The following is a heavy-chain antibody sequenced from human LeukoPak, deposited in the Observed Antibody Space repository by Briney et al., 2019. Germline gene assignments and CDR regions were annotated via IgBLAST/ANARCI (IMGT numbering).Heavy chain of an antibody. J-gene: IGHJ6*02. D-gene: IGHD2-2*01. CDR2: MNPNSGNT. CDR3: AVGYYYYHEMDV. V-gene: IGHV1-8*01. Sequence: ASVKVSCKPSGYTFTSYDINWVRQATGQGLEWMGWMNPNSGNTGYAQKFQGRVTMTRDTSINTAYMELSSLRSEDTAVCYCAVGYYYYHEMDVWGQGTTVTVSS. CDR1: GYTFTSYD.